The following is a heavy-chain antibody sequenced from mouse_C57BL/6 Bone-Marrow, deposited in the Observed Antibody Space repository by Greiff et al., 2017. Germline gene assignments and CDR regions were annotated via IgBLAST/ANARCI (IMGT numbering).Heavy chain of an antibody. D-gene: IGHD1-1*01. Sequence: EVKLVESGGGLVKPGGSLKLSCAASGFTFSDYGMHWVRQAPEKGLEWVAYISSGSSTIYYADTVKGRFTISRDNAKNTLFLQMTSLRSEDTAMYYCARPFTTVLVRDWYFDVWGTGTTVTVSS. CDR3: ARPFTTVLVRDWYFDV. V-gene: IGHV5-17*01. J-gene: IGHJ1*03. CDR2: ISSGSSTI. CDR1: GFTFSDYG.